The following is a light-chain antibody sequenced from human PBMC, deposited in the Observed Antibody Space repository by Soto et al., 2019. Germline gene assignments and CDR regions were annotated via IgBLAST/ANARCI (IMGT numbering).Light chain of an antibody. CDR3: MQGTHWPWT. V-gene: IGKV2-30*02. CDR1: QSLIHSDGNTY. Sequence: DVVMTQSPLSLPVTLGQPASISCRSSQSLIHSDGNTYLNWFQQRPGQSPRRLIYEVSDRDSGVPDRFSGSGSGTDFTLKISRVEAEDVGVYYWMQGTHWPWTFGQGTEVEIK. CDR2: EVS. J-gene: IGKJ1*01.